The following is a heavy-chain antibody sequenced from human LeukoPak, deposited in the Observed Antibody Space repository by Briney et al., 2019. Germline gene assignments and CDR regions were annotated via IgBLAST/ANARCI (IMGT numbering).Heavy chain of an antibody. Sequence: SETQSLTCTISGGPVSDYYWSWIRQSPGKGLEWIGYIYHTGSTSYSPSLKSRVTISADTSQNQFSLKLSSVTAADTAVYYCASRKLGNDYWGQGTLVTVSS. CDR1: GGPVSDYY. CDR2: IYHTGST. J-gene: IGHJ4*02. D-gene: IGHD7-27*01. V-gene: IGHV4-59*02. CDR3: ASRKLGNDY.